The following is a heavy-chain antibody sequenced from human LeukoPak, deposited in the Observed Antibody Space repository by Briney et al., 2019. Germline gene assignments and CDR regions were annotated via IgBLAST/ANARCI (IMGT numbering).Heavy chain of an antibody. CDR2: ISAYNGNT. D-gene: IGHD6-19*01. CDR1: GYTFTSYG. Sequence: ASVKVSCKASGYTFTSYGISWVRQAPGQGLEWMGWISAYNGNTNYAQKLQGRVTMTTDTSTSTAYMELRSLRSDDTAVYYCARDLGIAVAGTSGYWGQGTLVIVSS. CDR3: ARDLGIAVAGTSGY. V-gene: IGHV1-18*01. J-gene: IGHJ4*02.